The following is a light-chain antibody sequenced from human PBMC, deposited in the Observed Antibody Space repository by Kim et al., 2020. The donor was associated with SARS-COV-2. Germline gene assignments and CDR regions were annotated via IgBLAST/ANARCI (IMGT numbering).Light chain of an antibody. V-gene: IGKV1-27*01. CDR3: QKCDSAPWT. CDR1: QDISNY. J-gene: IGKJ1*01. Sequence: ASVGDRGTITCRGSQDISNYLAWFQLKPGKAPKLLIYAASALQPGVPSRFSGSGSGTDFTLTVTSLQPEDVATYYCQKCDSAPWTFGQGTKVDIK. CDR2: AAS.